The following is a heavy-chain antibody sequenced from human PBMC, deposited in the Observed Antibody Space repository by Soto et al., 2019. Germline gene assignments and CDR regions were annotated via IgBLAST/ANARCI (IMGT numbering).Heavy chain of an antibody. CDR1: GGSISSSSYY. J-gene: IGHJ4*02. Sequence: SETLSLTCTVSGGSISSSSYYWGWIRQPPEKGLEWIGSIYYSGSTYYNPSLKSRVTISVDTSKNQFSLKLSSVTAADTAVYFCARHVTGLGYCGSPSCYTDYWGQGTLVTVSS. CDR2: IYYSGST. V-gene: IGHV4-39*01. D-gene: IGHD2-2*02. CDR3: ARHVTGLGYCGSPSCYTDY.